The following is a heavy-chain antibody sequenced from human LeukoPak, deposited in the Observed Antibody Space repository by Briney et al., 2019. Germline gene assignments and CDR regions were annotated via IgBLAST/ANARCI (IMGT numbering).Heavy chain of an antibody. CDR2: ISYDGSNK. J-gene: IGHJ4*02. CDR1: GFTFSIYA. Sequence: GGSLRLSCAASGFTFSIYAMHWVRQAPGKGLEWVAVISYDGSNKYYADSVKGRFTISRDNSKNTLYLQMNSLRAEDTAVYYCARGSQQLVDSADYWGQGTLVTVSS. D-gene: IGHD6-13*01. CDR3: ARGSQQLVDSADY. V-gene: IGHV3-30*04.